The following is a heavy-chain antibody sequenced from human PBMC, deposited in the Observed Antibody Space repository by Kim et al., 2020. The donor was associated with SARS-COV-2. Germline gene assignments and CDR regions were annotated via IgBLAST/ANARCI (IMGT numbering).Heavy chain of an antibody. CDR3: ARVMAGSISGDY. V-gene: IGHV3-11*05. D-gene: IGHD6-19*01. Sequence: GGSLRLSCAASGFTFSDYYMSWIRQAPGKGLEWVSYISSSSSYTNYADSVKGRFTISRDNAKNSLYLQMNSLRAEDTAVYYCARVMAGSISGDYWGQGTLVTVSS. CDR2: ISSSSSYT. J-gene: IGHJ4*02. CDR1: GFTFSDYY.